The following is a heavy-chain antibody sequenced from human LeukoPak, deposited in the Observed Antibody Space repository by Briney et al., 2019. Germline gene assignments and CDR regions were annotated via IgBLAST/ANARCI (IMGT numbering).Heavy chain of an antibody. CDR1: GFTFSSYG. Sequence: PGGSLRLSCAASGFTFSSYGMLWVRQAPGKGLEWVAFIRYDGSNKYYADSVKGRFTISRDNSKNTLYLQMNSLRAEDTAVYYCAKDSWLPPHYFDYWGQGTLVTVSS. V-gene: IGHV3-30*02. D-gene: IGHD5-18*01. CDR2: IRYDGSNK. CDR3: AKDSWLPPHYFDY. J-gene: IGHJ4*02.